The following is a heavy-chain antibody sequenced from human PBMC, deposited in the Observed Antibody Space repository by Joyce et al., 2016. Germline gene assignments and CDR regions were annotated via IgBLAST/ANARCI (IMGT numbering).Heavy chain of an antibody. CDR3: ARGYRT. Sequence: QVQLQQWGAGLLKPSETLSLTCGVYGGSFSGYYGSWVRQPPGKGLEWIAESKHSGSINYNPSLKSRVTMSVDPSKNKVSLNLTSVIAADTAVYYCARGYRTWGQGTLVTVSS. CDR1: GGSFSGYY. D-gene: IGHD1-7*01. J-gene: IGHJ4*02. CDR2: SKHSGSI. V-gene: IGHV4-34*01.